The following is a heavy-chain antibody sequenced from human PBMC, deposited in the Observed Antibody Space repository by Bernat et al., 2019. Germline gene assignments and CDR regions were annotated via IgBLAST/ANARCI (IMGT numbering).Heavy chain of an antibody. D-gene: IGHD6-19*01. CDR2: ISDGSITT. Sequence: EVQLVESGGGLVQPGGSLRLSFAASGFTFSSYAMTWVRQAPGKGLEWVSTISDGSITTYYADSVKGRFTISRDNSKNTLYLQMNSLRAEDTAVYYCAKFDSSGWYRVIQGDGFDIWGQGTMVTVSS. CDR1: GFTFSSYA. J-gene: IGHJ3*02. CDR3: AKFDSSGWYRVIQGDGFDI. V-gene: IGHV3-23*04.